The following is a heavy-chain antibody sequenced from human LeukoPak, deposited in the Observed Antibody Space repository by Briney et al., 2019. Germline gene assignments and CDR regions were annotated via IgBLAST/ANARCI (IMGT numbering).Heavy chain of an antibody. Sequence: SETLSRTCAVSGVSISSSNWWSWVRQPPGKGLEWIGEIYHSGSTNYNPSLKSRVTISVDKSKNQFSLKLSSVTAADTAVYYCARVGAGRDFDYWGQGTLVTVSS. D-gene: IGHD1-26*01. CDR2: IYHSGST. CDR3: ARVGAGRDFDY. J-gene: IGHJ4*02. V-gene: IGHV4-4*02. CDR1: GVSISSSNW.